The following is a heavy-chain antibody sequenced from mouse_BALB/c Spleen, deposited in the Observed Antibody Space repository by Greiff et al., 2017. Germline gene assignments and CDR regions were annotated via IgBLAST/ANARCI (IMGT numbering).Heavy chain of an antibody. Sequence: EVQVVESGGGLVKPGGSLKLSCAASGFAFSSYDMSWVRQTPEKRLEWVAYISSGGGSTYYPDTVKGRFTISRDNAKNTLYLQMSSLKSEDTAMYYCARLGSSYAMDYWGQGTSVTVSS. V-gene: IGHV5-12-1*01. J-gene: IGHJ4*01. CDR1: GFAFSSYD. CDR2: ISSGGGST. CDR3: ARLGSSYAMDY. D-gene: IGHD3-2*02.